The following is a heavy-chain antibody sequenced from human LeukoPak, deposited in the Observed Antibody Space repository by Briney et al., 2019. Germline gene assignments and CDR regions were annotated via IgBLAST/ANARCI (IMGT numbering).Heavy chain of an antibody. CDR3: AKDIARYYYYYGMDV. CDR2: ISWNSSSI. CDR1: GFTFDDYA. Sequence: GGSLRLSCAASGFTFDDYAMHWVRQAPGKGLEWVSGISWNSSSIGYADSVKGRFTISRDNAKNSLYLQMNSLRAEDTALYYCAKDIARYYYYYGMDVWGQGTTVTVSS. J-gene: IGHJ6*02. V-gene: IGHV3-9*01.